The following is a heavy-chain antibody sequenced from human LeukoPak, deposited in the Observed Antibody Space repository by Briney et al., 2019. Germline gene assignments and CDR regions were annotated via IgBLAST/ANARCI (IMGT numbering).Heavy chain of an antibody. V-gene: IGHV3-21*04. CDR2: ISSSSSYI. CDR1: GFTFSSYS. J-gene: IGHJ3*02. D-gene: IGHD3-22*01. CDR3: ARDYDTSRGTAFDI. Sequence: GSLRLSCAASGFTFSSYSMNWVRQAPGKGLEWVSSISSSSSYIYYADSVKGRFTISRDNAKNTLYLQMNSLRAEDTAVYYCARDYDTSRGTAFDIWGQGTMVTVSS.